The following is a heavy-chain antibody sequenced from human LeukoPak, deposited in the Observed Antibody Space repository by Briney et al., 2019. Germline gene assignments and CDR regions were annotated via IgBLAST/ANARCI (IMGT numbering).Heavy chain of an antibody. CDR1: GFTFSSYS. J-gene: IGHJ6*02. CDR2: ISSSSSYI. V-gene: IGHV3-21*01. CDR3: ARGLHGSGIGYYHYGLDV. D-gene: IGHD3-10*01. Sequence: GGSLRLSCAASGFTFSSYSMNWVRQAPGKGLEWVSSISSSSSYIYYADSVKGRFTISRDNAKNSLYLQMNSLRAEDTAVYYCARGLHGSGIGYYHYGLDVWGQGTTVTVSS.